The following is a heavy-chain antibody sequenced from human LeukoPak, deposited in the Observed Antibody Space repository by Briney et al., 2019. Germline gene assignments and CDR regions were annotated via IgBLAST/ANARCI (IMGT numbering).Heavy chain of an antibody. D-gene: IGHD5-24*01. CDR1: GGSISSYY. J-gene: IGHJ6*02. CDR2: IYYSGST. CDR3: AREREMGGMDV. V-gene: IGHV4-59*01. Sequence: SETLSLTCTVSGGSISSYYWSWIRQPPGKGLEWIGYIYYSGSTNYNPSLKSRVTISVDTSKNQFSLKLSSVTAADTAVYYCAREREMGGMDVWGQGTTVTVSS.